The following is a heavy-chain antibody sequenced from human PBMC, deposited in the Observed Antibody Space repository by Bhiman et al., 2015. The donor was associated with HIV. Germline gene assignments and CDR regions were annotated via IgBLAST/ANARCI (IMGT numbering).Heavy chain of an antibody. V-gene: IGHV3-30*03. Sequence: VQLVESGGGLVKPGGSLRLSCAASGFPFSNYGMHWVRQAPGKGLEWVAVISFDGTHKYYADSVKGRFTISRDNSKNTLFLQMNSLRAEDTAVYYCARSGLFVLVVYAPDVFDIWGQGTMVTVSS. J-gene: IGHJ3*02. D-gene: IGHD2-8*02. CDR3: ARSGLFVLVVYAPDVFDI. CDR2: ISFDGTHK. CDR1: GFPFSNYG.